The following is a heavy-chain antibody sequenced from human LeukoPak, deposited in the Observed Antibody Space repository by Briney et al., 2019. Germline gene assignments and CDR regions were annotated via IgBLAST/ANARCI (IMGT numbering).Heavy chain of an antibody. CDR2: ISWNSGSI. CDR3: AKDSSIGIVGATTSIDY. D-gene: IGHD1-26*01. V-gene: IGHV3-9*01. Sequence: PGGSLRLSCAASGFTFDDYAMHWVRQTPGKGLEWVSGISWNSGSIGYADSVKGRFTISRDNAKNSLYLQMNSLRAEDTALYYCAKDSSIGIVGATTSIDYWGQGTLVTVPS. CDR1: GFTFDDYA. J-gene: IGHJ4*02.